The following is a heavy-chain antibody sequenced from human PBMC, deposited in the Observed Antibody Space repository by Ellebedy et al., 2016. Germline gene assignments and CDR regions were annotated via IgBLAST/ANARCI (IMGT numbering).Heavy chain of an antibody. CDR1: GFTFIVYT. V-gene: IGHV3-30-3*01. CDR3: ARDPVRGVPDYFDY. J-gene: IGHJ4*02. D-gene: IGHD3-10*01. CDR2: ISEDGGTQ. Sequence: GGSLRLXXAASGFTFIVYTMHWVRQVPGKGLEWVAVISEDGGTQYYGDSVRGRFIISRDNSKNTLYLQMNNLRDEDTAVYYCARDPVRGVPDYFDYWGQGALVSVSS.